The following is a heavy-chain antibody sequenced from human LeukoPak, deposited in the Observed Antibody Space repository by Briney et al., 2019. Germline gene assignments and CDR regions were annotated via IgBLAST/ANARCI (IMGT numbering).Heavy chain of an antibody. V-gene: IGHV3-7*01. Sequence: GGSLRLSCKASGFTFSSYWMNWVRQAPGTGLEWVATIKPDGSEIHYVDSVEGRFTISRDNSKNTLYLQMNSLRADDTAVYYCARSTYSSSSYYFDYWGQGSLVTVSS. J-gene: IGHJ4*02. CDR2: IKPDGSEI. D-gene: IGHD6-13*01. CDR1: GFTFSSYW. CDR3: ARSTYSSSSYYFDY.